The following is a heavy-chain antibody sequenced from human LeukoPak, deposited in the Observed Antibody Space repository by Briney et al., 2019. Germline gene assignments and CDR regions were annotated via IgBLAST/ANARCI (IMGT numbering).Heavy chain of an antibody. CDR1: GGTFTSYY. V-gene: IGHV1-46*01. CDR2: INPSGGST. Sequence: ASVKASCKASGGTFTSYYMHWVRQAPGQGLEWMGIINPSGGSTSYAQKFQGRVTMTRDTSTSTVYMELSSLRSEDTAVYYCARAFFGDYGDSMGIDYWGQGTLVTVSS. D-gene: IGHD4-17*01. CDR3: ARAFFGDYGDSMGIDY. J-gene: IGHJ4*02.